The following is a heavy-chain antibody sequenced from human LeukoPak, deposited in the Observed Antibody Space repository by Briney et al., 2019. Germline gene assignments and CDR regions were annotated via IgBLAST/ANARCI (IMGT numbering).Heavy chain of an antibody. CDR3: ASTLPITIFGVVTPQYFDY. CDR2: ISSSSSYI. J-gene: IGHJ4*02. V-gene: IGHV3-21*01. D-gene: IGHD3-3*01. CDR1: GFTFSSYS. Sequence: GGSLRLSCAASGFTFSSYSMNWVRQAPGKGLEWVSSISSSSSYIYYADSVKGRFTISRDNAKNSLYLQMNSLRAEDTAVYYCASTLPITIFGVVTPQYFDYWGQGTLVTVSS.